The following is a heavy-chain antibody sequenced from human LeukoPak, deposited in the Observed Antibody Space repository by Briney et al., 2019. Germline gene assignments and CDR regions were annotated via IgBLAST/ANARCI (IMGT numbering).Heavy chain of an antibody. D-gene: IGHD3-10*01. V-gene: IGHV4-34*01. CDR3: VRGYGSGSYYEY. CDR2: INRGGST. J-gene: IGHJ4*02. Sequence: SETLSLTCAVYGGSFSGYYWSWIRQPPGKGLEWIGEINRGGSTNYNPSLKNRVTMSVDMSKNQFSLKLSSVTAADTAVYYCVRGYGSGSYYEYWGQGTLVTVSS. CDR1: GGSFSGYY.